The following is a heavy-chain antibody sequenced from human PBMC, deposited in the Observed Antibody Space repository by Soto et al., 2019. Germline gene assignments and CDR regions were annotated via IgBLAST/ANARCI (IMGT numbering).Heavy chain of an antibody. Sequence: ASVKVSCKASGYTFTGYYMHWVRQAPGQGLEWMGWINPNSGGTNYAQKFQGRVTMTRDASISTAYMELSRLRSDDTAVYYCARDSQYYDFWSGLNWFDPWGQGTLVTVSS. J-gene: IGHJ5*02. D-gene: IGHD3-3*01. CDR2: INPNSGGT. V-gene: IGHV1-2*02. CDR3: ARDSQYYDFWSGLNWFDP. CDR1: GYTFTGYY.